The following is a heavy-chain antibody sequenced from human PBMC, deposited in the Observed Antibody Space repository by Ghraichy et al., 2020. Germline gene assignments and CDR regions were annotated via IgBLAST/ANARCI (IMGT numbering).Heavy chain of an antibody. CDR2: FDPEDGET. CDR1: GYTLTELS. CDR3: ATFRDFWSGYYLTRAFDI. V-gene: IGHV1-24*01. Sequence: VKVSCKVSGYTLTELSMHWVRQAPGKGLEWMGGFDPEDGETIYAQKFQGRVTMTEDTSTDPAYMELSSLRSEDTAVYYCATFRDFWSGYYLTRAFDIWGQGTMVTVSS. J-gene: IGHJ3*02. D-gene: IGHD3-3*01.